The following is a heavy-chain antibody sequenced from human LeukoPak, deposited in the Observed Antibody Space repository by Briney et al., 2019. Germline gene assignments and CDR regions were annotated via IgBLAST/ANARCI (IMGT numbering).Heavy chain of an antibody. D-gene: IGHD3-10*01. CDR1: GFTFIAFY. J-gene: IGHJ5*02. V-gene: IGHV3-11*01. CDR3: ARDFRAAFDP. CDR2: ISSSGNTI. Sequence: GGSLTLSCAASGFTFIAFYMSSLRQAPGQGLEWVSYISSSGNTIYYADSVKGRFTISRDNAKNSLYLQMNSLRAEDTAVYYCARDFRAAFDPWGQGTLVTVSS.